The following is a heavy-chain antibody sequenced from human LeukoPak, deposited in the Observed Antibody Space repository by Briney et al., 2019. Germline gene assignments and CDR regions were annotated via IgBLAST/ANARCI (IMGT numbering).Heavy chain of an antibody. V-gene: IGHV4-59*01. Sequence: PSETLSLTCTVSGGSISSYYWSWIRQPPGKGLEWIGYIYYSGSTNYNPSLKSRVTISVDTSKNQFSLKLSSVTAADTAVYYCARAPRRITMIQGKGFDIWGQGTMVTVSS. J-gene: IGHJ3*02. CDR3: ARAPRRITMIQGKGFDI. CDR2: IYYSGST. CDR1: GGSISSYY. D-gene: IGHD3-22*01.